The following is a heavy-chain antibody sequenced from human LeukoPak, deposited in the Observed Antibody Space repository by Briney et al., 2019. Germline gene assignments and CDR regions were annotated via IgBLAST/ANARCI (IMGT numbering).Heavy chain of an antibody. CDR3: TTDPDCSSTSCYNWFDP. CDR1: GFTFSNAW. V-gene: IGHV3-15*01. D-gene: IGHD2-2*01. CDR2: IKSKTDGGTT. J-gene: IGHJ5*02. Sequence: PGGSLRLSCAASGFTFSNAWMSWVRQAPGKGLEWVGRIKSKTDGGTTDYAAPVKGRFTISRDDSKNTLYLQMNSLKTEDTAVYHCTTDPDCSSTSCYNWFDPWGQGILATVSS.